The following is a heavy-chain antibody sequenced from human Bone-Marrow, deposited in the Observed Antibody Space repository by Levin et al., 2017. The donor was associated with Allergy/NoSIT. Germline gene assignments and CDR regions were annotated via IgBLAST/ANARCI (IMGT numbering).Heavy chain of an antibody. J-gene: IGHJ3*02. CDR1: GFTFSNAW. CDR2: IKSKTDGGTT. D-gene: IGHD4-17*01. V-gene: IGHV3-15*01. CDR3: TTFDYGETGGDDAFDI. Sequence: GGSLRLSCAASGFTFSNAWMSWVRQAPGKGLEWVGRIKSKTDGGTTDYAAPVKGRFTISRDDSKNTLYLQMNSLKTEDTAVYYCTTFDYGETGGDDAFDIWGQGTMVTVSS.